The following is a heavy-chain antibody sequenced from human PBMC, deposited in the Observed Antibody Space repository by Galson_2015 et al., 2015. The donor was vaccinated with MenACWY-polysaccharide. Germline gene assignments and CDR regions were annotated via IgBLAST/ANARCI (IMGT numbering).Heavy chain of an antibody. D-gene: IGHD4-17*01. CDR3: AGLGYGDFGPFDS. CDR2: TFYSGGT. J-gene: IGHJ4*02. CDR1: RASVTSGDYY. Sequence: TLSLTCTVSRASVTSGDYYWGWIRQPPGKGLEWIGHTFYSGGTYYTPSLKSRLTISIDTSKNQFSLDLTSVTAADTAVYYCAGLGYGDFGPFDSWGQGILVTVAS. V-gene: IGHV4-30-4*08.